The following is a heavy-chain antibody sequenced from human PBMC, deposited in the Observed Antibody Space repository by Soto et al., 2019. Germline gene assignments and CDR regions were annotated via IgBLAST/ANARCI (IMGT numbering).Heavy chain of an antibody. V-gene: IGHV1-69*13. CDR2: IIPIFGTA. Sequence: ASVKVSCKASGGTFSSYAISWVRQAPGQGLEWMGGIIPIFGTANYAQKFQGRVTITADESTSTAYMELSSLRSEDTAVYYCARCLWFGESAPFDPWGQGTLVTVYS. D-gene: IGHD3-10*01. J-gene: IGHJ5*02. CDR3: ARCLWFGESAPFDP. CDR1: GGTFSSYA.